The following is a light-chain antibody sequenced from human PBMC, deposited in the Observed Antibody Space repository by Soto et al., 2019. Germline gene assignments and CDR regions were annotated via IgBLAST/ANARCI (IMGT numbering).Light chain of an antibody. Sequence: DIQMTQSPSSLSASVGDRVTITCRASQDIRHDLRWYQQKPGEAPKRLIYTTSTLERTVPSRFSGSGSGTEFTLTISRLQPEDFATYFCLPDYTYPLTFGGGTKVEIK. CDR1: QDIRHD. V-gene: IGKV1-17*01. CDR2: TTS. J-gene: IGKJ4*01. CDR3: LPDYTYPLT.